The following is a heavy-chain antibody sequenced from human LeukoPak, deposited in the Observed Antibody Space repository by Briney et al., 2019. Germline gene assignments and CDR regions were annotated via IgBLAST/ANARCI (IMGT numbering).Heavy chain of an antibody. V-gene: IGHV1-69*05. D-gene: IGHD2-2*01. Sequence: SVKVSCKASGGTFSSYAISWVRQAPGQGLEWMGGIIPIFGTANYAQKFQGRVTITTDESTSTAYMELSSLRSEDTAVYYCARHVKMPPSVWFDPWGQGTLVTVSS. CDR2: IIPIFGTA. CDR3: ARHVKMPPSVWFDP. J-gene: IGHJ5*02. CDR1: GGTFSSYA.